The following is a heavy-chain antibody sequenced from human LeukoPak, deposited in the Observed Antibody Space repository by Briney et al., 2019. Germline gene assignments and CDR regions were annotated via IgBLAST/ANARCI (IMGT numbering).Heavy chain of an antibody. CDR2: IYPGDSDT. D-gene: IGHD3-22*01. CDR3: ARTLGYYGSSGYRRGWYFDY. V-gene: IGHV5-51*01. J-gene: IGHJ4*02. Sequence: GESLKISCKGSGYSFTSYWIGWVRQMPGKGLEWMGIIYPGDSDTRYSPSFQGQVTISADKSISTAYLQWSSLKASDTAMYYCARTLGYYGSSGYRRGWYFDYWGQGTLVTVSS. CDR1: GYSFTSYW.